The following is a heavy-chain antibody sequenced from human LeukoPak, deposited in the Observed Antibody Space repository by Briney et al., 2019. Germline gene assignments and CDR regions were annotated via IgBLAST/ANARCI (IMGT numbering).Heavy chain of an antibody. CDR3: ARGGGRRPVVPAARSAFDI. CDR1: GFTFSSYA. Sequence: PGGSLRLSCAASGFTFSSYAMTWVRQAPGKGLEWVSSISGSGGSTYYADSVKGRFTISGDNSKNSLYLQMNSLRAEDTAVYYCARGGGRRPVVPAARSAFDIWGQGTMVTVSS. J-gene: IGHJ3*02. D-gene: IGHD2-2*01. CDR2: ISGSGGST. V-gene: IGHV3-23*01.